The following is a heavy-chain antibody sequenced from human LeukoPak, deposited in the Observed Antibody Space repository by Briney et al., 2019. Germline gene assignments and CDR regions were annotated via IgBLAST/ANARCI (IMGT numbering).Heavy chain of an antibody. V-gene: IGHV3-21*01. D-gene: IGHD6-13*01. CDR3: VRIGAGSSRDY. CDR1: GXTFSNFA. Sequence: PGGSLRLSCAASGXTFSNFAMTWVRQAPGKGLEWVSSIVGSSSTYYADSLKGRFTISRDNAKNSLYLQMNSLRAEDTAVYYCVRIGAGSSRDYWGQGTLVTVSS. J-gene: IGHJ4*02. CDR2: IVGSSST.